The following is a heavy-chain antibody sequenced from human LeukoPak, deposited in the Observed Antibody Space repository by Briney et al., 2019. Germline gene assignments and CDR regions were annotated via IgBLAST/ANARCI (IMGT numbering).Heavy chain of an antibody. CDR1: GFTFSTYD. CDR2: IGTIGDT. CDR3: ARATVIGNAPVPGYMDV. Sequence: GGSLRLSCAASGFTFSTYDMHWVRQVTGKGLEWVSSIGTIGDTFYPGSVKGRFTISRENAKNSLYLQMNGLRAGDTAVYYCARATVIGNAPVPGYMDVWGKGTTVTVSS. J-gene: IGHJ6*03. V-gene: IGHV3-13*01. D-gene: IGHD2-21*01.